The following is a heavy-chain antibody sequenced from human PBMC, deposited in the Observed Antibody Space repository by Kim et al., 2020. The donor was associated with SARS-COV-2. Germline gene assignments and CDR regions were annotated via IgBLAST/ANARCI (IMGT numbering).Heavy chain of an antibody. Sequence: SETLSLTCAVYGGSFSGYYWSWIRQPPGKGLEWIGEINHSGSTNYNPSLKSRVTISVDTSKNQFSLKLSSVTAADTAVYYCASLDYVWGSYRYRVDYWGQGTLVTVSS. J-gene: IGHJ4*02. V-gene: IGHV4-34*01. CDR3: ASLDYVWGSYRYRVDY. D-gene: IGHD3-16*02. CDR1: GGSFSGYY. CDR2: INHSGST.